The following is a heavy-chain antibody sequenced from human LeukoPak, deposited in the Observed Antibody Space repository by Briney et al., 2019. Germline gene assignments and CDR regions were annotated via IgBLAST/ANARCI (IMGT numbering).Heavy chain of an antibody. CDR3: ARDEGSGWYGYYYYYYMDV. D-gene: IGHD6-19*01. CDR2: MNPNSGGT. V-gene: IGHV1-2*02. J-gene: IGHJ6*03. CDR1: GYTFTGYY. Sequence: GASVKVSCKASGYTFTGYYMHWVRQAPGQGLEWMGWMNPNSGGTNYAQKFQGRVAMTRDTSISTAYMELSRLRSDDTAVYYCARDEGSGWYGYYYYYYMDVWGKGTTVTVSS.